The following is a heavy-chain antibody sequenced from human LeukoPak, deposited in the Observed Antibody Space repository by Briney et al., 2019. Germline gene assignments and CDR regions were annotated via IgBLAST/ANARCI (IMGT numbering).Heavy chain of an antibody. D-gene: IGHD2-15*01. V-gene: IGHV4-34*01. CDR1: GGSFSGYY. CDR2: IYHSGST. CDR3: ARGLLRLAFDP. J-gene: IGHJ5*02. Sequence: PSETLSLTCAVYGGSFSGYYWSWIRQPPGKGLEWIGEIYHSGSTNYNPSLKSRVTISVDKSKNQFSLKLSSVTAADTAVYYCARGLLRLAFDPWSQGTLVTVSS.